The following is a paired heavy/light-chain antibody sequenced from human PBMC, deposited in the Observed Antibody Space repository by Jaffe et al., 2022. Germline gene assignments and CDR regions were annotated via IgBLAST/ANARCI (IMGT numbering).Heavy chain of an antibody. V-gene: IGHV4-39*01. J-gene: IGHJ6*03. CDR2: IYYSGST. CDR3: ARHGFSYDYIWGSYRFRYYYYMDV. Sequence: QLQLQESGPGLVKPSETLSLTCTVSGGSISSSSYYWGWIRQPPGKGLEWIGSIYYSGSTYYNPSLKSRVTISVDTSKNQFSLKLSSVTAADTAVYYCARHGFSYDYIWGSYRFRYYYYMDVWGKGTTVTVSS. CDR1: GGSISSSSYY. D-gene: IGHD3-16*02.
Light chain of an antibody. V-gene: IGKV1-9*01. CDR3: QQLNSYRLT. Sequence: DIQLTQSPSFLSASVGDRVTITCRASQGISSYLAWYQQKPGKAPKLLIYAASTLQSGVPSRFSGSGSGTEFTLTISSLQPEDFATYYCQQLNSYRLTFGGGTKVEIK. J-gene: IGKJ4*01. CDR2: AAS. CDR1: QGISSY.